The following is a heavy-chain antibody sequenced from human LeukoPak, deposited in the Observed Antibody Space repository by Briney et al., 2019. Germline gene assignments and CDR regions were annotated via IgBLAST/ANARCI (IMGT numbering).Heavy chain of an antibody. V-gene: IGHV4-39*01. Sequence: PSETLSLTCTASGGSISSSSYYWGWIRQHPGEGLEWIGSIYYSGSTYYNPSLKSRVTISVDTSKNQFSLKLSSVTAADTAVYYCASALDFWSGYYPTVLFDPWGQGTLVTVSS. D-gene: IGHD3-3*01. CDR2: IYYSGST. J-gene: IGHJ5*02. CDR3: ASALDFWSGYYPTVLFDP. CDR1: GGSISSSSYY.